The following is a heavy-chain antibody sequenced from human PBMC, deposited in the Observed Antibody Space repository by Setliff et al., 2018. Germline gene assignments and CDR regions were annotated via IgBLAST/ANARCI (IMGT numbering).Heavy chain of an antibody. CDR2: ISKDDTKK. D-gene: IGHD2-2*01. J-gene: IGHJ5*02. Sequence: QAGGSLRLSCAASGFTFSPYIIHWVRQAPGKGLEWVALISKDDTKKYLADSVKGRFTISRDSSRNTVDLQMSSLRPEDTALYYCAKSWVVPAAITVSGFDPWGQGTLVTVSS. CDR3: AKSWVVPAAITVSGFDP. V-gene: IGHV3-30*18. CDR1: GFTFSPYI.